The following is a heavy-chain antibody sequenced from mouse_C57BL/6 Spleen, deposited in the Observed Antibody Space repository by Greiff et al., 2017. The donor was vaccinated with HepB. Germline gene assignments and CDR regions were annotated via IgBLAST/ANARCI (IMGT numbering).Heavy chain of an antibody. D-gene: IGHD2-1*01. Sequence: VQLQQSGPVLVKPGASVKMSCKASGYTFTDYYMNWVKQSHGKSLEWIGVINPYNGGTSYNQKFKGKATLTVDKSSSTAYMELNSLTSEDSAVYYCARREVYGNYPYYFDYWGQGTTLTVSS. CDR2: INPYNGGT. J-gene: IGHJ2*01. CDR1: GYTFTDYY. V-gene: IGHV1-19*01. CDR3: ARREVYGNYPYYFDY.